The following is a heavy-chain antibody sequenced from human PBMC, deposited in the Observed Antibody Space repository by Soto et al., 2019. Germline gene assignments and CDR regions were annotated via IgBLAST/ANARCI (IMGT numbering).Heavy chain of an antibody. D-gene: IGHD4-17*01. CDR2: ISAYNGNT. J-gene: IGHJ3*02. V-gene: IGHV1-18*01. CDR1: GYTFTSYG. CDR3: ARDLLGDYESITFDI. Sequence: QVQLVQSGAEVKKPGASVKVSCKASGYTFTSYGISWVRQAPGQGLEWMGWISAYNGNTNYAQKLQGRVTMTTDTSTSTAYMELRSLRSVDTAVYYSARDLLGDYESITFDIWGQGTMVTVSS.